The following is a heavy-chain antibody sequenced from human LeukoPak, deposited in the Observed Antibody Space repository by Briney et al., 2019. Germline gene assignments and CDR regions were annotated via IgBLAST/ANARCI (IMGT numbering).Heavy chain of an antibody. J-gene: IGHJ4*02. D-gene: IGHD6-25*01. CDR1: GFTFSSYS. CDR3: ARDRRIAAGGFDY. CDR2: ISSSSSYI. Sequence: PGGSLRLSCAASGFTFSSYSMNWVRQAPGKGLEWVSSISSSSSYIYYADSVKGRFTISRDNAKNTLYLQMNSLRAEDTAVYYCARDRRIAAGGFDYWGQGTLVTVSS. V-gene: IGHV3-21*01.